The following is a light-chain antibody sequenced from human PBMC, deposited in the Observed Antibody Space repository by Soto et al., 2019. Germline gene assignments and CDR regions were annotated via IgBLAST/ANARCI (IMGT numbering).Light chain of an antibody. V-gene: IGLV2-14*01. CDR1: SSDVGDYKY. CDR2: DVS. CDR3: SSFTTSTTRV. J-gene: IGLJ2*01. Sequence: QSALTQPASVSGSPGQSITISCTGTSSDVGDYKYVSWYHQHPGRAPKLMIFDVSNRPSGVSNRFSGSKSANTASLTISGLQSEDEADYYCSSFTTSTTRVFGGGTKLTVL.